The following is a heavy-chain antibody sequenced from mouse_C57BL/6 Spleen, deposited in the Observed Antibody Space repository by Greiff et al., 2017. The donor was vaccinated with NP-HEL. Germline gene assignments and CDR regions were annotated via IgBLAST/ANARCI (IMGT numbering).Heavy chain of an antibody. D-gene: IGHD1-1*01. CDR2: INPNYGTT. CDR1: GYSFTDYN. CDR3: AKSHYYGSSYEAMDY. V-gene: IGHV1-39*01. Sequence: VQLQQSGPELVKPGASVKISCKASGYSFTDYNMNWVKQSNGKSLEWIGVINPNYGTTSSNQKFTVKATLTVDQSSSTAYMQLNSLTSEDSAVYYCAKSHYYGSSYEAMDYWGQGTSVTVSS. J-gene: IGHJ4*01.